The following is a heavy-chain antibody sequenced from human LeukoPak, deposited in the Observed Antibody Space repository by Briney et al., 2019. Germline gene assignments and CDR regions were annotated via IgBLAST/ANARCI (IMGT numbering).Heavy chain of an antibody. D-gene: IGHD4-11*01. Sequence: SETLSLTCIVYGDFMSNYYWSWIRQPQGKGRECLVYIYYTGTSNFTPSLNSRVTISVDTSKNQFSLKLSSVTAADTAVYYCASGWLAYRPDYWGQGTLVTVSS. J-gene: IGHJ4*02. CDR2: IYYTGTS. CDR1: GDFMSNYY. CDR3: ASGWLAYRPDY. V-gene: IGHV4-59*01.